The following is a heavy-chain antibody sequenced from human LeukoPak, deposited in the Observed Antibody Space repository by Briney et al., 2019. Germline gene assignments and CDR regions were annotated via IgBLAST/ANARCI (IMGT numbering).Heavy chain of an antibody. Sequence: GRSLRLSCAASGFTFSSYGMHWVRQAPGKGLEWVAVIWYDGSNKYYADSVKGRFTISRDNSKNTVYLQMNSLRAEDTGVYYCAREQYGSDDALDIWGQGTLVTVSS. D-gene: IGHD3-10*01. V-gene: IGHV3-33*01. J-gene: IGHJ3*02. CDR1: GFTFSSYG. CDR2: IWYDGSNK. CDR3: AREQYGSDDALDI.